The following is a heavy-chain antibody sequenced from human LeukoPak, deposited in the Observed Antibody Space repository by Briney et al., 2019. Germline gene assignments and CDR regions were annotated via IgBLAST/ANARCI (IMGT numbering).Heavy chain of an antibody. V-gene: IGHV4-39*07. Sequence: SETLSLTCTVSGGSISSSSYYWGWIRQPPGKGLEWIGSIYYSGSTYYNPSLKSRVTISVDTSKNQFSLKLSSVTAADTAVYYCARPSGGTPFKRFDYWGQGTLVTVSS. J-gene: IGHJ4*02. CDR2: IYYSGST. CDR1: GGSISSSSYY. D-gene: IGHD1-1*01. CDR3: ARPSGGTPFKRFDY.